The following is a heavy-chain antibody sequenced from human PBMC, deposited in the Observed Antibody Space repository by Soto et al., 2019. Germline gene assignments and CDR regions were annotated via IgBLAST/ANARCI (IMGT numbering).Heavy chain of an antibody. Sequence: GGSLRLSCAASGFTVSSKYMSWVRQAPGKGLEWVSVIYSGGSTYYADSVKGRFTISRDNSKNTLYLQMNSLRAEDTAVYYCAGLLSGWPNWFDPGGQGTLVTVSS. CDR1: GFTVSSKY. V-gene: IGHV3-53*01. CDR2: IYSGGST. CDR3: AGLLSGWPNWFDP. D-gene: IGHD6-19*01. J-gene: IGHJ5*02.